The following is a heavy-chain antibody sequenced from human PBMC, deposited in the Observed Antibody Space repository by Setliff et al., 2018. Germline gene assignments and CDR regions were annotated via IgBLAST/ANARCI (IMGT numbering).Heavy chain of an antibody. CDR1: GGSFSGYY. Sequence: PSETLSLTCAVYGGSFSGYYWSWIRQLPGKGLEWIGEIYDSGNTNYTPSLESRVTISIDESKKQFSLNLTSVTAADTAVYYCGRDPHSGPADFDYWGQGTLVTVSS. D-gene: IGHD3-10*01. CDR2: IYDSGNT. CDR3: GRDPHSGPADFDY. J-gene: IGHJ4*02. V-gene: IGHV4-34*01.